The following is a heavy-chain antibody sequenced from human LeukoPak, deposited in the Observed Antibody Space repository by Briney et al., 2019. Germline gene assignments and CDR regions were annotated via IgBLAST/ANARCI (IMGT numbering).Heavy chain of an antibody. J-gene: IGHJ4*02. CDR2: ISYDGSNK. CDR3: ARDGLRRPPTPYCGGDCPLDY. V-gene: IGHV3-30*03. D-gene: IGHD2-21*02. CDR1: GFTFSNYG. Sequence: PGGSLRLSCAASGFTFSNYGMHWVRQAPGKGLEWVAVISYDGSNKYYADSVKGRFTISRDNAKNSLYLQMNSLRVEDTAMYYCARDGLRRPPTPYCGGDCPLDYWGQGTLVSVSS.